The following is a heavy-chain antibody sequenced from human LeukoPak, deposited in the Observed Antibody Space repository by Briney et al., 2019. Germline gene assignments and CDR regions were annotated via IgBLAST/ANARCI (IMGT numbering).Heavy chain of an antibody. J-gene: IGHJ4*02. D-gene: IGHD5-18*01. CDR2: VSASSDV. V-gene: IGHV3-48*02. Sequence: GESLKISFAASGFTFSSYTMNWVRQAPGKGLQWVSTVSASSDVHYSDSVKGRFTISRDNARNSLYLQMNSLRDEDTAVYYCARDTLHTAHFDYWGQGTLVTVSS. CDR3: ARDTLHTAHFDY. CDR1: GFTFSSYT.